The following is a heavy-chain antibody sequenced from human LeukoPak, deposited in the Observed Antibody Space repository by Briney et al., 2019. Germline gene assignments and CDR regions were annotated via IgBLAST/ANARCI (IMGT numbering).Heavy chain of an antibody. CDR2: IYYSGST. D-gene: IGHD6-6*01. V-gene: IGHV4-39*07. CDR3: ARLSSLANIAARGRTWLYP. Sequence: SETLSLTCTVPGGSISSSNYYWGWIRQPPGKGLEWIGRIYYSGSTYYNPSLKSRVTISVDTSRNQFSLKLNSVTAADTAVYYCARLSSLANIAARGRTWLYPWGQGSLVTVSS. J-gene: IGHJ5*02. CDR1: GGSISSSNYY.